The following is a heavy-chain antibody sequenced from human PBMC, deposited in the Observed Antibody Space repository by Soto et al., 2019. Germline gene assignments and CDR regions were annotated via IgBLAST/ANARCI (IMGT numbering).Heavy chain of an antibody. Sequence: PSETLSLTCSVSGGSVSNSDYFWGWIRQPPGKGPEWIGHVYYTGNVFYNPSVESRVSISVDTSKNQFSLKLTSVTAADTAIYYCARRITHGNSFDHWGRGTPVTVSS. D-gene: IGHD4-17*01. V-gene: IGHV4-39*01. CDR2: VYYTGNV. CDR1: GGSVSNSDYF. J-gene: IGHJ4*02. CDR3: ARRITHGNSFDH.